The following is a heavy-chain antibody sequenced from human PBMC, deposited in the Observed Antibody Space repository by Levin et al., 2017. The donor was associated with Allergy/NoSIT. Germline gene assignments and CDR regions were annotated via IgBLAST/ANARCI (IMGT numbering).Heavy chain of an antibody. D-gene: IGHD6-13*01. J-gene: IGHJ3*02. Sequence: KISCKASGFTFTSSAMQWVRQARGQRLEWIGWIVVGSGNTNYAQKFQERVTITRDMSTSTAYMELSSLRSEDTAVYYCAAPHRIADDAFDIWGQGTMVTVSS. CDR2: IVVGSGNT. V-gene: IGHV1-58*02. CDR3: AAPHRIADDAFDI. CDR1: GFTFTSSA.